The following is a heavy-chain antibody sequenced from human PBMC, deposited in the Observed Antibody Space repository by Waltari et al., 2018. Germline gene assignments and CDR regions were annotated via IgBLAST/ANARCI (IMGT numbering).Heavy chain of an antibody. CDR3: ARNYYGSGNYYNFPLDFDY. V-gene: IGHV3-21*01. CDR2: ITSVTTYYI. J-gene: IGHJ4*02. CDR1: GFTFNTYS. D-gene: IGHD3-10*01. Sequence: EVQLVESGGGLVKTGGSLRLYCVASGFTFNTYSMNWVRQAPGKWLEWVLSITSVTTYYIYYADSVKGRFTIDRDNYNNSMFLQMNSLRAEDTADYYCARNYYGSGNYYNFPLDFDYWGQGTLVTVS.